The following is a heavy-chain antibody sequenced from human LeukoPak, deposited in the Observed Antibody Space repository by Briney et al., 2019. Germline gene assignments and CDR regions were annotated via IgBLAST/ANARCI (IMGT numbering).Heavy chain of an antibody. Sequence: GGSLRLSCAASGFSFNIYAMSWVRQAPGKGLERVSAISGSGGTTYNADSVKGRFTTSRDNAKNSVFLQMSSLRPEDTAVYYCAKGEYHQDGIGENRFDNWGQGALVTVSS. V-gene: IGHV3-23*01. CDR1: GFSFNIYA. J-gene: IGHJ4*02. CDR3: AKGEYHQDGIGENRFDN. D-gene: IGHD5-24*01. CDR2: ISGSGGTT.